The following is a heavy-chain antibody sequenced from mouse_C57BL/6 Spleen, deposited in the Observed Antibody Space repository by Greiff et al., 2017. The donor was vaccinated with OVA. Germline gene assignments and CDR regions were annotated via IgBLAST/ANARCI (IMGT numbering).Heavy chain of an antibody. J-gene: IGHJ1*03. CDR3: AREESTMVTGRYFDV. Sequence: QVQLQQPGAELVKPGASVKLSCKASGYTFTSYWMHWVKQRPGQGLEWIGMIHPNSGSTNYNEKFKSKATLTVDKSSSTAYMQLSSLTSEDSAVYYCAREESTMVTGRYFDVWGTGTTVTVSS. CDR1: GYTFTSYW. CDR2: IHPNSGST. V-gene: IGHV1-64*01. D-gene: IGHD2-2*01.